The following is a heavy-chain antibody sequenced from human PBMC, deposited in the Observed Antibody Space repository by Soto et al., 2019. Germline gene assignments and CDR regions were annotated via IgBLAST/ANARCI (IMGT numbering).Heavy chain of an antibody. D-gene: IGHD1-1*01. V-gene: IGHV3-23*01. CDR3: AKSYYRTTSLLFFDY. Sequence: GGSLRLSCAASGFTFSSYVMSWVRQAPGKGLEWVSAISGSGGSTYYADSVKGRFTISRDNSKNTLYLQMNSLRAEDTAVYYCAKSYYRTTSLLFFDYWGQGTLVTVSS. CDR2: ISGSGGST. CDR1: GFTFSSYV. J-gene: IGHJ4*02.